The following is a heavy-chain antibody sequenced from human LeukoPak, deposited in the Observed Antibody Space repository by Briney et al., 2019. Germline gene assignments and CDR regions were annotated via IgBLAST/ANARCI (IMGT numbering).Heavy chain of an antibody. D-gene: IGHD3-22*01. CDR3: ARAPRGDSSGYYFLNP. V-gene: IGHV5-51*01. J-gene: IGHJ5*02. CDR2: IYPGDSDT. CDR1: GYSFTSYW. Sequence: GESLRISCKGSGYSFTSYWIGWERQMPGKGLEWMGIIYPGDSDTRYSPSFQGQVTISADKSISTAYLQWSSLKASGTAMYYCARAPRGDSSGYYFLNPWGQGTLVTVSS.